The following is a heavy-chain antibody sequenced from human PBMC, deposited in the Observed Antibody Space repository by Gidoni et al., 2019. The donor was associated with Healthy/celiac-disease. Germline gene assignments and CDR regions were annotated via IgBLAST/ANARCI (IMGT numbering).Heavy chain of an antibody. CDR3: AREGIAARGRRGYFDY. Sequence: QVQLQQWGAGLLKPSEPLSLPCAVHGGSFSGYYWSWIRQPPGKGLEWIGEINHSGSTNYNPSRKSRVTISVDTSKNQFSLKLSSVTAADTAVDYCAREGIAARGRRGYFDYWGQGTLVTVSS. V-gene: IGHV4-34*01. CDR2: INHSGST. CDR1: GGSFSGYY. D-gene: IGHD6-6*01. J-gene: IGHJ4*02.